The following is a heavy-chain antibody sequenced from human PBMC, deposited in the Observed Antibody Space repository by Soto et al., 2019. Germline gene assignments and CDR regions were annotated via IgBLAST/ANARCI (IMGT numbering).Heavy chain of an antibody. CDR2: TSHDGSRK. J-gene: IGHJ4*02. V-gene: IGHV3-30*18. CDR3: AKDVGRDGYNFVDS. CDR1: GFTFSNYG. Sequence: QEQLLESGGGVVQPGGSLRLSCTASGFTFSNYGFHWVRKAPGKGLEWVAVTSHDGSRKYYADSLKGRFTISRDNSKDTMYLQINSLRAEDTAMYYCAKDVGRDGYNFVDSWGQGTLVTVSS. D-gene: IGHD5-12*01.